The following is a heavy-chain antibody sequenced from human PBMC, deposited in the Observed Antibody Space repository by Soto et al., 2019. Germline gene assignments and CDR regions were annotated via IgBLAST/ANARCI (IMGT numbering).Heavy chain of an antibody. CDR3: ARGAVVVPNGLIAGMDV. Sequence: ASVKVSCKASGYTFTSYYIHWVRQAPGQGLEWMGIIDPSSGTTSYTQKFQERVTMTRDTSMSTVYMELSRLRSEDTAVYYCARGAVVVPNGLIAGMDVWGLGTTVTVSS. CDR2: IDPSSGTT. J-gene: IGHJ6*02. V-gene: IGHV1-46*01. D-gene: IGHD2-15*01. CDR1: GYTFTSYY.